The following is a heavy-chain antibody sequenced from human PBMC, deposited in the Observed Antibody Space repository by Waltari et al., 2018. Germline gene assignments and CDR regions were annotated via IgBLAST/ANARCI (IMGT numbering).Heavy chain of an antibody. CDR1: GYTFTSYD. CDR2: MNPNSCNT. CDR3: ARGYDFWSGSPMDV. J-gene: IGHJ6*03. V-gene: IGHV1-8*01. D-gene: IGHD3-3*01. Sequence: QVQLVQSGAEVKKPGASVKVSCKASGYTFTSYDIKWVRQATGQGPEWMGWMNPNSCNTGSAQKFHGRVTMTRNTSISTAYMELSSLRSEDTAVYYCARGYDFWSGSPMDVWGKGTTVTVSS.